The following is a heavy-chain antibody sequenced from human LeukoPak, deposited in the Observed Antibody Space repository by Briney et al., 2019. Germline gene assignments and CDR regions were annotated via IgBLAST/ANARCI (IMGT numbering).Heavy chain of an antibody. CDR2: INGDGSIT. CDR1: RLTLSSYW. V-gene: IGHV3-74*01. CDR3: VRDLQD. Sequence: TGGSLRLSCAGSRLTLSSYWMQWVRQAPGKGLVWVSRINGDGSITNYADSVKGRFTISRDNAKNTLFLQMDSLRDEDRAVYYCVRDLQDWGQGTLVTVSS. J-gene: IGHJ4*02.